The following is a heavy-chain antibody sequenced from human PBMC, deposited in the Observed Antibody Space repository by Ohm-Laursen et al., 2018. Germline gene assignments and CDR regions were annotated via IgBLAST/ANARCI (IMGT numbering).Heavy chain of an antibody. J-gene: IGHJ6*02. D-gene: IGHD6-19*01. V-gene: IGHV1-69*06. Sequence: SVKVSCKASGYTFTGYYMHWVRQAPGQGLEWMGGIIPIFGTANYAQKFQGRVTITADKSTSTAYMELSSLRSEDTAVYYCVKNLLGYSSGWSNGMDVWGQGTTVTVSS. CDR3: VKNLLGYSSGWSNGMDV. CDR2: IIPIFGTA. CDR1: GYTFTGYY.